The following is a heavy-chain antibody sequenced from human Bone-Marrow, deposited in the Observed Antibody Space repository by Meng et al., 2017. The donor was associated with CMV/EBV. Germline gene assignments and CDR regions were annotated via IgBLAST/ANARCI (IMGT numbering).Heavy chain of an antibody. CDR1: GDSVSSDSGA. D-gene: IGHD3-16*02. Sequence: SQTLSLTCAISGDSVSSDSGAWNWIRQSPSRGLEWLGRTYYRSQWKTDYAVSVKSRMTIKSDTSKNQFSLQLNSVTPEDTAVYYCARAPSGSYPEYWGQGTRVNVSS. CDR3: ARAPSGSYPEY. J-gene: IGHJ4*02. V-gene: IGHV6-1*01. CDR2: TYYRSQWKT.